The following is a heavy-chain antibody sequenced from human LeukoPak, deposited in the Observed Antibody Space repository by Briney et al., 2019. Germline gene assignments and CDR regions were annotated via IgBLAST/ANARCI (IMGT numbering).Heavy chain of an antibody. CDR3: ARGSSTRVYYYYYMDV. Sequence: ASVKVSCKASGYTFTGYYMHWVRLAPGQGLEWMGWINPYSGGTNYEQKFQGRVTMTRDTSISTAYMEVSRVRSDDTAMYYCARGSSTRVYYYYYMDVWGKGTTVTVSS. V-gene: IGHV1-2*02. J-gene: IGHJ6*03. CDR2: INPYSGGT. D-gene: IGHD6-6*01. CDR1: GYTFTGYY.